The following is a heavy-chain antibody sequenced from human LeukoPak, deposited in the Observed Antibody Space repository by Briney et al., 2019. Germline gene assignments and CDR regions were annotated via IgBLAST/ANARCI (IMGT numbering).Heavy chain of an antibody. J-gene: IGHJ4*02. V-gene: IGHV3-23*01. CDR1: GFTFSSYA. CDR2: ISGGGGST. CDR3: AKGDYYYCSGGSCYSSPFDY. Sequence: GGSLRLSCAASGFTFSSYAMSWVRQAPGKGLDWVSVISGGGGSTYYADSVKGRFTISRDNSKNTLYLQMNSLRAEDTAVYYCAKGDYYYCSGGSCYSSPFDYWGQGILVTVSS. D-gene: IGHD2-15*01.